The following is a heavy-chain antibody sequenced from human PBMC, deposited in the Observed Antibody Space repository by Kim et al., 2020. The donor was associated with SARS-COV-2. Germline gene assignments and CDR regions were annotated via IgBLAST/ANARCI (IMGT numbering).Heavy chain of an antibody. J-gene: IGHJ4*02. D-gene: IGHD5-12*01. CDR3: ARTHSGYDSATFDY. CDR2: IYYSGST. V-gene: IGHV4-39*01. CDR1: GGSISSSSYY. Sequence: SETLSLTCTVSGGSISSSSYYWGWIRQPPGKGLEWIGSIYYSGSTYYNPSLKSRVTISVDTSKNQFSLKLSSVTAADTAVYYCARTHSGYDSATFDYWAREPWSPSPQ.